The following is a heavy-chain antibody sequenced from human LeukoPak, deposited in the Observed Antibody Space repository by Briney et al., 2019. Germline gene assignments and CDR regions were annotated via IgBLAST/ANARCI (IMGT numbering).Heavy chain of an antibody. Sequence: GGSLRLSCAASGFTFSSYAMSWFRQAPGKGLEWVGFIRSKAYGGTTEYATSVKGRFTISRDDSKSIAYLQMNSLKTEDTAVYYCTRGGYYDTSGPFDYWGQGTLVTVSS. D-gene: IGHD3-22*01. J-gene: IGHJ4*02. CDR1: GFTFSSYA. CDR3: TRGGYYDTSGPFDY. V-gene: IGHV3-49*03. CDR2: IRSKAYGGTT.